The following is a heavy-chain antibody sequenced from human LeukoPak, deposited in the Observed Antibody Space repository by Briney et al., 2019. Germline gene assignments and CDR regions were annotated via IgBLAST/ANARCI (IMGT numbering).Heavy chain of an antibody. D-gene: IGHD1-7*01. CDR2: IYTSGST. Sequence: PSETLSLTCTVSGGSISSYYWSWIRQPAGKGLEWIGRIYTSGSTNYNPSPKSRVTMSVDTSKNQFSLKLSSVTAADTAVYYCARTTYNWNYVNFDYWGQGTLVTVSS. J-gene: IGHJ4*02. CDR1: GGSISSYY. V-gene: IGHV4-4*07. CDR3: ARTTYNWNYVNFDY.